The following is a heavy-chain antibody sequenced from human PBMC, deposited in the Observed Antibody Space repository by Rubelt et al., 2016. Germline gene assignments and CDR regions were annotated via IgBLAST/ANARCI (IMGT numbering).Heavy chain of an antibody. Sequence: QVQLQESGPGLMKPSETLSLTCTVSGGSISSYYWSWIRQPPGKGLEWIGYIYYSGSTNYNPSLKSRVTISVDTSKNQFSLKLSSVTAADTAVYYCARHGALMVRGADFDYWGQGTLVTVSS. CDR1: GGSISSYY. D-gene: IGHD3-10*01. J-gene: IGHJ4*02. CDR3: ARHGALMVRGADFDY. V-gene: IGHV4-59*08. CDR2: IYYSGST.